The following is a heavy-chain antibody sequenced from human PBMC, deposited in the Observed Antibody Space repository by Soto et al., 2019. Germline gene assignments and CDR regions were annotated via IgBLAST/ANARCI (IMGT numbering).Heavy chain of an antibody. CDR3: ATAYVYDFENSNYYRDAFDI. V-gene: IGHV5-51*01. J-gene: IGHJ3*02. CDR2: MYPDDSDI. D-gene: IGHD3-22*01. Sequence: GESLKISCKASGYSFSFYWIGWVRQMLGKGLEWMAIMYPDDSDIRYSPSFEAHVTISADKSTSTAFLQWSSLKASDTAMYYCATAYVYDFENSNYYRDAFDIWGQGTLVTVSS. CDR1: GYSFSFYW.